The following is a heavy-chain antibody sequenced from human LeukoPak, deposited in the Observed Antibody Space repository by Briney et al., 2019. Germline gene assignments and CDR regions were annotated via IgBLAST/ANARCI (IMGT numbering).Heavy chain of an antibody. V-gene: IGHV3-23*01. Sequence: GGSLRLSCAVSGFTLRNYAMSWVRQAPGTGPEWVSAISASDGGSYYSDSVKGRFTISRDNSKNTLYLQMNSLRAEDTAVYYCAKGRYTTSWYNFDYWGQGTLVTVSS. CDR3: AKGRYTTSWYNFDY. D-gene: IGHD6-13*01. J-gene: IGHJ4*02. CDR1: GFTLRNYA. CDR2: ISASDGGS.